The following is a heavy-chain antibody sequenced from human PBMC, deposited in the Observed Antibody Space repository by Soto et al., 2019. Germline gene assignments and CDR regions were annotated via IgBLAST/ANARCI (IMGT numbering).Heavy chain of an antibody. V-gene: IGHV1-8*01. CDR3: ARRKERSGPHYFDS. D-gene: IGHD6-25*01. CDR2: MNPSNGNA. J-gene: IGHJ4*02. Sequence: QVQLVQSGAEVKKPGASVRVSCKASGYTFITYDIHWMRQATGQGLEWMGWMNPSNGNAGYAQKFQGRVTMTRNTSISTAYMDLSSLRSEDTAVYFCARRKERSGPHYFDSWGQGTLVTVSS. CDR1: GYTFITYD.